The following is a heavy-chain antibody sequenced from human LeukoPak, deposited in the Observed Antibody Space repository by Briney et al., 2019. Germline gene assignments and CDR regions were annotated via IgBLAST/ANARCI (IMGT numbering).Heavy chain of an antibody. CDR1: GYIFTNYW. V-gene: IGHV5-51*01. CDR2: IYSGDSDT. J-gene: IGHJ4*02. CDR3: AKGQGYGDHYPIDY. D-gene: IGHD4-17*01. Sequence: GESLKISCQGSGYIFTNYWIAWVRQMPGKGLEWMGIIYSGDSDTRYIPSFQGQVTISADKSVSTAYLQWSSLKASDTAIYYCAKGQGYGDHYPIDYWGQGTLVTVSS.